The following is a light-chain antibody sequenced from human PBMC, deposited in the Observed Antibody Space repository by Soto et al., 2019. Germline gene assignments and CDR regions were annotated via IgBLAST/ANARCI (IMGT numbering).Light chain of an antibody. V-gene: IGKV3-15*01. CDR3: LHYNKWPRWT. J-gene: IGKJ1*01. CDR1: QSVSSK. Sequence: MMTQSPAILSLSPGESATLSCRVSQSVSSKLAWYQQKPGQAPRLLIYDASSRATGIPARFSGSGSGTEFTLTISSLQSEDFAVYYCLHYNKWPRWTFGQGTKVDIK. CDR2: DAS.